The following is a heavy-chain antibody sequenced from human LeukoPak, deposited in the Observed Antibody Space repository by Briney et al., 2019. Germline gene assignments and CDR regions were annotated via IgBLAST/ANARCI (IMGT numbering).Heavy chain of an antibody. CDR3: ARGPYSYDGSGAFDI. CDR1: GDSISSGDYY. V-gene: IGHV4-61*02. J-gene: IGHJ3*02. Sequence: SQTLSLTCTVSGDSISSGDYYWSWIRQPAGKGLEWIGRISSSGRTNYNPSLKSRVTISVDTSKTQFSLKLSSVTAADTAVYFCARGPYSYDGSGAFDIWGQGTMVTVSS. D-gene: IGHD3-22*01. CDR2: ISSSGRT.